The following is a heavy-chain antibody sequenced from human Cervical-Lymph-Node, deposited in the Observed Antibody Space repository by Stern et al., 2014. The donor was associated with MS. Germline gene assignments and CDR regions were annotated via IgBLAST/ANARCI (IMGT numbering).Heavy chain of an antibody. CDR2: ISRSGSTI. D-gene: IGHD1-1*01. V-gene: IGHV3-11*01. Sequence: VQLVESGGGLVKPGGSLRLSCAASGFTFSDYYMSWIRQAPRQGLAWDSYISRSGSTIYYADSVKGRFTISRDNAKNSLYLQMNSLRAEDTAVYYCAARGGGTTYLDYWGQGTLVTVSS. J-gene: IGHJ4*02. CDR3: AARGGGTTYLDY. CDR1: GFTFSDYY.